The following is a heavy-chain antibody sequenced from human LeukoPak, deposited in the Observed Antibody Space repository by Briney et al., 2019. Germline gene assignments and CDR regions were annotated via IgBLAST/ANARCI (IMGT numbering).Heavy chain of an antibody. V-gene: IGHV4-61*02. CDR3: ARDLAVAGPFDAFDI. Sequence: PSETLSLTCTVSGGSISSGSYYWSWIRQPAGKGLEWIGRIYTSGSTNYNPSLRSRVTISVDTSKNQFSLKLSSVTAADTAVYYCARDLAVAGPFDAFDIWGQGTMVTVSS. CDR1: GGSISSGSYY. D-gene: IGHD6-19*01. CDR2: IYTSGST. J-gene: IGHJ3*02.